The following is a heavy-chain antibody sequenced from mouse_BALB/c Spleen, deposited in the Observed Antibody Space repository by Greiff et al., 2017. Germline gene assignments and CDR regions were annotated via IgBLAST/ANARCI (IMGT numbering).Heavy chain of an antibody. CDR2: ISYDGSN. V-gene: IGHV3-6*02. D-gene: IGHD2-4*01. CDR3: ARGLGITTCFDY. Sequence: EVKLMESGPGLVKPSQSLSLTCSVTGYSITSGYYWNWIRQFPGNKLEWMGYISYDGSNNYNPSLKNRISITRDTSKNQFFLKLNSVTTEDTATYYCARGLGITTCFDYWGQGTTLTVSS. CDR1: GYSITSGYY. J-gene: IGHJ2*01.